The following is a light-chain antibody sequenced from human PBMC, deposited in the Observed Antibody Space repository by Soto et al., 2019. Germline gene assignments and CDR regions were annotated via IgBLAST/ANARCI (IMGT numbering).Light chain of an antibody. V-gene: IGLV1-51*01. CDR3: AEWDRSLSILV. Sequence: QSVLPQPPSVSAAPGQMVTISCSGSSSNIGSTYVSWYQHLPGTAPKLLIYDNNKRPSAISDRFSGSKSGTSATLGITGLQTGDEADYYCAEWDRSLSILVLGGGTKLTVL. J-gene: IGLJ2*01. CDR1: SSNIGSTY. CDR2: DNN.